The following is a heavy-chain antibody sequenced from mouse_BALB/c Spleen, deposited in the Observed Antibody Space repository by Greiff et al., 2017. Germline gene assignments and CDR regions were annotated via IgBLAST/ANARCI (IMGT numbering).Heavy chain of an antibody. V-gene: IGHV1-80*01. Sequence: QVQLQQSGAELVRPGSSVKISCKASGYAFSSYWMNWVKQRPGQGLEWIGQIYPGDGDTNYNGKFKGKATLTADKSSSTAYMQLSSLTSEDSAVYYCARLGGSSYEAWFAYWGQGTLVTVSA. CDR3: ARLGGSSYEAWFAY. D-gene: IGHD1-1*01. CDR2: IYPGDGDT. CDR1: GYAFSSYW. J-gene: IGHJ3*01.